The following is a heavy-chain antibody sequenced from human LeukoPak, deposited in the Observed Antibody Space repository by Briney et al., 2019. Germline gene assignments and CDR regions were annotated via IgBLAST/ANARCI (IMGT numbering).Heavy chain of an antibody. D-gene: IGHD5-18*01. Sequence: PSETLSLTCTVSGGSITSSSYYWGWIRQPPGKGLEWIGSIYYSGSTYYNPSLKSRVTISVDTSKNHFSLKLNSVTAADTAVYYCARLYSYAYTFDYWGQGTLVTVSS. J-gene: IGHJ4*02. CDR2: IYYSGST. CDR1: GGSITSSSYY. CDR3: ARLYSYAYTFDY. V-gene: IGHV4-39*07.